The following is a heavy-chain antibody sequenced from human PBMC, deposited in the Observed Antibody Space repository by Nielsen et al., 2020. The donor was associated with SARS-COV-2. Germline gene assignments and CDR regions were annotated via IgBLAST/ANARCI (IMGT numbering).Heavy chain of an antibody. D-gene: IGHD4-17*01. J-gene: IGHJ4*02. CDR3: ARGTGEKVYGDYRLDY. CDR2: IKQDGSEK. V-gene: IGHV3-7*04. CDR1: GFTFSSYW. Sequence: GESLKISCAASGFTFSSYWMSWVRQAPGKGLEWMANIKQDGSEKYYVDSVKGRFTISRDNAKNSLYLQMNSLRAEDTAVYYCARGTGEKVYGDYRLDYWGQGTLVTVSS.